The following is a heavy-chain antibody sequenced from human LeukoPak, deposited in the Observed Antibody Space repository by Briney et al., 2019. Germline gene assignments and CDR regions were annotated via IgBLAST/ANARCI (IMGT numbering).Heavy chain of an antibody. V-gene: IGHV3-23*01. CDR1: GFTFSNYA. D-gene: IGHD5-18*01. J-gene: IGHJ4*02. CDR2: ISGSADGT. Sequence: GGSLKLSCAASGFTFSNYAMSWVRQAPGKGLEWVSAISGSADGTYYADSVKGRFTISRDNSKNPLYLQMNSLRAEDAAVYYCAKDLVGDSYGSIDYWGQGTLVTVSS. CDR3: AKDLVGDSYGSIDY.